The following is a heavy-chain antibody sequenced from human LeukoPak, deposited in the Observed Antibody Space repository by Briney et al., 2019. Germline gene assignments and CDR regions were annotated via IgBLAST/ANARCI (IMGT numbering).Heavy chain of an antibody. V-gene: IGHV4-34*01. CDR3: ARRPGFWSGLYYFDY. J-gene: IGHJ4*02. Sequence: PSETLSLTCAVYGGSFSGYYWSWIRHPPGKGLEWIWEINHSGSTNYNPSLKSRVTISVDTSKNQFSLKLSSVTAADTAVYYCARRPGFWSGLYYFDYWGQGTLVTVSS. D-gene: IGHD3-3*01. CDR2: INHSGST. CDR1: GGSFSGYY.